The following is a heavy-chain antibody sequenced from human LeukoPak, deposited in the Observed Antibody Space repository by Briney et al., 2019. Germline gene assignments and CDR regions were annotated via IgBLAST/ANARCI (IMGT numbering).Heavy chain of an antibody. V-gene: IGHV4-4*02. J-gene: IGHJ3*02. CDR1: GVSISRSNW. D-gene: IGHD3-22*01. CDR2: IFHSGST. CDR3: ARKTYDSTGPTPHPDVFDI. Sequence: SGTLSLTCAVSGVSISRSNWWSWVRQPPGKGLEWIGEIFHSGSTNYNPSLKSRVTISLDKSKSQFSLKLSSVTAADTAVYYCARKTYDSTGPTPHPDVFDIWGQGTMVTVSS.